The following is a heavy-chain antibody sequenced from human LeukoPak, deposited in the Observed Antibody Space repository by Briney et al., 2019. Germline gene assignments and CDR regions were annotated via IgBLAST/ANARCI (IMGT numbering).Heavy chain of an antibody. D-gene: IGHD3-22*01. V-gene: IGHV3-30*18. J-gene: IGHJ6*02. CDR2: ISYDGSNK. CDR3: AKRLSPAYDSSGHYYYGMDV. Sequence: GRSLRLSCAASGFTFSSYGMHWVRQAPGKGLEWVAVISYDGSNKYYADSVKGRFTISRDNSKNTLYLQMNSLRAEDTAVYYCAKRLSPAYDSSGHYYYGMDVWGQGTTVTVSS. CDR1: GFTFSSYG.